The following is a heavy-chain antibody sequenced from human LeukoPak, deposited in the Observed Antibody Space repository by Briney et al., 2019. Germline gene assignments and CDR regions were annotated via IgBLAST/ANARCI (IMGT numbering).Heavy chain of an antibody. V-gene: IGHV3-23*01. CDR2: ISGSGGST. D-gene: IGHD3-9*01. Sequence: PGGSLRLSCAASGFTFSSYAMSWVRQATGKGLEWVSAISGSGGSTYYADSVKGRFTISRDNSKNTLYLQMNSLRAEDTAVYYCLNNQDTSYDILTGYFRAFDYWGQGTLVTVSS. J-gene: IGHJ4*02. CDR3: LNNQDTSYDILTGYFRAFDY. CDR1: GFTFSSYA.